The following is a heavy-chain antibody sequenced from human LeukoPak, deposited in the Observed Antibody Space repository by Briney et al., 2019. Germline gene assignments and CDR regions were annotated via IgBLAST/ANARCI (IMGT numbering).Heavy chain of an antibody. CDR1: GFTCSSYW. CDR2: IKQDGSEK. D-gene: IGHD3-10*01. CDR3: ARVGSHSGSLSLIRRNYKYYYYMDV. Sequence: GGSLRLSCAASGFTCSSYWMGWVRQAPGKGLEWVANIKQDGSEKYYVDSVEGRFTISRDNAKNSLYLQMNSLRAEDTAVYYCARVGSHSGSLSLIRRNYKYYYYMDVWGKGTTVTISS. J-gene: IGHJ6*03. V-gene: IGHV3-7*01.